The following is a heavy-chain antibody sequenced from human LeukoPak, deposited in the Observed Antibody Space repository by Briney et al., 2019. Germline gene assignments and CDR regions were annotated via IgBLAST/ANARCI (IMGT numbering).Heavy chain of an antibody. D-gene: IGHD3-10*01. CDR1: GFTVSSNY. Sequence: GGSLRLSCAASGFTVSSNYMSWVRQAPGKGLEWVAVISYDGSNKYYADSVKGRFTISRDNSKNTLYLQMNSLRAEDTAVYYCARPWGFYGSGKNAFDIWGQGTMVTVSS. CDR3: ARPWGFYGSGKNAFDI. V-gene: IGHV3-30-3*01. CDR2: ISYDGSNK. J-gene: IGHJ3*02.